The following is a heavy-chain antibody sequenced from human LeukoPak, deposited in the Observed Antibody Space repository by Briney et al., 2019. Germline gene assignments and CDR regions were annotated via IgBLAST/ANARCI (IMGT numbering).Heavy chain of an antibody. V-gene: IGHV3-23*01. D-gene: IGHD3-22*01. J-gene: IGHJ4*02. Sequence: GGSLRLSCAASGFTFSRHAMSWVRQAPGKGLEWVSAISGSGGSTYYADSVKGRFTISRDNSKNTLYLQMNSLRAEDTAVYYCAKEYYDRSGYKDYWGQGTLVTVSS. CDR3: AKEYYDRSGYKDY. CDR2: ISGSGGST. CDR1: GFTFSRHA.